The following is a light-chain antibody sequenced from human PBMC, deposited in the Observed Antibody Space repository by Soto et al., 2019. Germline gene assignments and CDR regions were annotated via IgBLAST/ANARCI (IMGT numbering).Light chain of an antibody. Sequence: DLKRTQSCYSLYGAVGGRFKMTCRASQTISSWLAWYQQKPGKAPKLLIYKASTLQNGVPSRFSGSGSGTEFTLTISSLQPDDFATYYGQHYNSYGTFGQGTKVDIK. J-gene: IGKJ1*01. CDR2: KAS. CDR1: QTISSW. CDR3: QHYNSYGT. V-gene: IGKV1-5*03.